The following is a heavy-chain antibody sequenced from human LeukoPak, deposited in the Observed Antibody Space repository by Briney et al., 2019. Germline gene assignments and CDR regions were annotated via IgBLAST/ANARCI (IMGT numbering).Heavy chain of an antibody. CDR1: GYSISSSNW. CDR3: ARDLGFCSTTSCLNWFDP. Sequence: SETLSLTCAVSGYSISSSNWWGWIRQPPGKGLEWIGYIYYSGSTYYNPSLKSRVTMSVDTSKNQFSLKLSSVTAVDTAVYYCARDLGFCSTTSCLNWFDPWGQGTLVTVSS. J-gene: IGHJ5*02. V-gene: IGHV4-28*03. CDR2: IYYSGST. D-gene: IGHD2-2*01.